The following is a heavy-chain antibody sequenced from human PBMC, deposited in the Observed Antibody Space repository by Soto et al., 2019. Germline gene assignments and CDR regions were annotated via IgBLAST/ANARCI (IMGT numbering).Heavy chain of an antibody. CDR2: INPNSGDT. Sequence: QAQLVQSGAEVKKPGASVKVSCKASGYTFTGPYIYWVRQAPGQGLEWMGWINPNSGDTDFAQKVQGRVTMTRDTSISTVYMELKSLRSDDTCVYYCARDFRTHSHGVDVWGQGTAVTVSS. J-gene: IGHJ6*02. V-gene: IGHV1-2*02. CDR1: GYTFTGPY. CDR3: ARDFRTHSHGVDV. D-gene: IGHD4-4*01.